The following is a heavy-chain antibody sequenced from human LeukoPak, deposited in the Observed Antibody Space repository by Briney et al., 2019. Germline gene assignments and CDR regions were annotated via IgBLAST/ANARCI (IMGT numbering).Heavy chain of an antibody. D-gene: IGHD2-2*01. J-gene: IGHJ4*02. Sequence: SQTLSLTCTVSGGSISSGGYYWSWIRQPPGKGLEWIGYIYYSGSTNYNPSLKSRVTISVDTSKNQFSLKLSSVTAADTAVYYCARRYCSSTSCLLRLRAGTTDYFDYWGQGTLVTVSS. CDR1: GGSISSGGYY. CDR2: IYYSGST. CDR3: ARRYCSSTSCLLRLRAGTTDYFDY. V-gene: IGHV4-61*08.